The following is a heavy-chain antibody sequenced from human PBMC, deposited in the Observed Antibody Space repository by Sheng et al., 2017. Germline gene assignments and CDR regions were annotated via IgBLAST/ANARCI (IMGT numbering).Heavy chain of an antibody. V-gene: IGHV1-2*02. CDR2: INPAIGGX. D-gene: IGHD2-2*01. J-gene: IGHJ3*02. Sequence: QVQAGAVWGAEVKKPGASVKISCKASGYIFTDYYMHWVRQAPGQGIEWMGWINPAIGGXNSAQKFQDKITMTRDTSISTAYLELSLTSDDTAVYYCARKGYDKGFDIWGQGT. CDR1: GYIFTDYY. CDR3: ARKGYDKGFDI.